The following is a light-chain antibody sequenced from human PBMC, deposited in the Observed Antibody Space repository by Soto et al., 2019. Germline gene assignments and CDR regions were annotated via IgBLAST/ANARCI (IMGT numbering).Light chain of an antibody. CDR1: QSIRGY. Sequence: DIQMTQSPSSLPASVGDRVTVTCRASQSIRGYLNWYQHKPGTAPKLLIFAASRLQTGVPLRFSGSGSGTNFTLTISNLHPEDVATYFCLQDYDFPYTFGQGTQLEIK. J-gene: IGKJ2*01. CDR2: AAS. CDR3: LQDYDFPYT. V-gene: IGKV1-39*01.